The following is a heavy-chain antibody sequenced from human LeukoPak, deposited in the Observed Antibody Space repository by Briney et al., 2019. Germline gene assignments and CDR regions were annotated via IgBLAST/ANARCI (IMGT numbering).Heavy chain of an antibody. Sequence: PGGSLRLSCVASGFSFSTYWMSWVRQAPGKGLEWVANIKEDGSEKYVDSVKGRFTISRDNAKNSLYLQMNSLRAEDTAVYYCARGGGYDFWSGYSYYYYMDVWGKGTTVTVSS. V-gene: IGHV3-7*01. J-gene: IGHJ6*03. CDR3: ARGGGYDFWSGYSYYYYMDV. D-gene: IGHD3-3*01. CDR2: IKEDGSEK. CDR1: GFSFSTYW.